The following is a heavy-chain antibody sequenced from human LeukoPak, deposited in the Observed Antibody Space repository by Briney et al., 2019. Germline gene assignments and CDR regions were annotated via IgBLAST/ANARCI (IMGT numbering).Heavy chain of an antibody. CDR1: GGSFSGYY. D-gene: IGHD6-19*01. J-gene: IGHJ4*02. Sequence: SETLSLTCAVYGGSFSGYYWSWIRQPPGQGLEWIGEINHSGSTNYNPSLKSRVTISVDTSKNQFSLKLSSVTAADTAVYYCARGAILGIAVAGTNFDYWGQGTLVTVSS. V-gene: IGHV4-34*01. CDR3: ARGAILGIAVAGTNFDY. CDR2: INHSGST.